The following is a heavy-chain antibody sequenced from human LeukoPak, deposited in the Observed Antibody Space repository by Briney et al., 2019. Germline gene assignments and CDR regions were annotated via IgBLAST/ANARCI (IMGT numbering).Heavy chain of an antibody. J-gene: IGHJ4*02. CDR1: GFTFSSYG. Sequence: GRSLRLSCAASGFTFSSYGMSWVRQAPGKGLEWVSAISGSGGSTYYADSVKGRFTIFRDNSKNTLYLQMNSLRAEDTAVYYCAKDQGASSYSFDYWGRGTLVTVSS. CDR2: ISGSGGST. V-gene: IGHV3-23*01. CDR3: AKDQGASSYSFDY. D-gene: IGHD1-26*01.